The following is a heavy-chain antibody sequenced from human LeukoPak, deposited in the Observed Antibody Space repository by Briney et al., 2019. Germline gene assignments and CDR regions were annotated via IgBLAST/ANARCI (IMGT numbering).Heavy chain of an antibody. CDR3: ARDEYYYDSSTGFDY. V-gene: IGHV3-11*04. D-gene: IGHD3-22*01. J-gene: IGHJ4*02. CDR2: ISSSGSTI. CDR1: GFTFSDYY. Sequence: PGGSLRLSCAASGFTFSDYYMSWIRQAPGTGLEWVSYISSSGSTIYYADSVKGRFTISRDKAKNSLYLQMNSLRAEDTAVYYCARDEYYYDSSTGFDYWGQGTLVTVSS.